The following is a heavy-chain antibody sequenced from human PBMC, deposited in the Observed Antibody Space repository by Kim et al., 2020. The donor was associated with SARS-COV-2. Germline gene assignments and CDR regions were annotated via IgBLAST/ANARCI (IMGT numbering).Heavy chain of an antibody. D-gene: IGHD7-27*01. Sequence: TNYADSVKGRFTISRDNSKNTLYLQMNSLGAEDTAVYYCRRHGEAKFDHWGQGTPVTVSS. CDR2: T. V-gene: IGHV3-23*01. J-gene: IGHJ4*02. CDR3: RRHGEAKFDH.